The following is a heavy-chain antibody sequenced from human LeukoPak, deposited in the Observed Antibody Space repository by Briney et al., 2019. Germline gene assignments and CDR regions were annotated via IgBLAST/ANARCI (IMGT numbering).Heavy chain of an antibody. D-gene: IGHD2-2*01. J-gene: IGHJ6*02. CDR1: GFAFSSYG. CDR3: ARDSTEDYGMDV. V-gene: IGHV3-33*01. Sequence: PGGSLRLSCAASGFAFSSYGMHWVRQAPGKGLEWVAVIWYDGSNKYYADSVKGRFTISRDNSKNTLYLQMNSLRAEDTAVYYCARDSTEDYGMDVWGQGTTVTVSS. CDR2: IWYDGSNK.